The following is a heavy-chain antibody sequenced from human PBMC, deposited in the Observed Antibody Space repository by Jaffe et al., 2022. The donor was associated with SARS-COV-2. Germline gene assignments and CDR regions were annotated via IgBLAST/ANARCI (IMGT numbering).Heavy chain of an antibody. CDR1: GGSISSGSYY. CDR3: ARWSTGVGTFDP. D-gene: IGHD3-3*01. CDR2: ISTSGST. J-gene: IGHJ5*02. V-gene: IGHV4-61*02. Sequence: QVQLQESGPGLVKPSQTLSLTCTVSGGSISSGSYYWNWIRQPAGKGLEWIGRISTSGSTNYHPSLKSRVTISVDRTKDQFSLKLSSVTAADTAMYFCARWSTGVGTFDPWGQGTLVTVSS.